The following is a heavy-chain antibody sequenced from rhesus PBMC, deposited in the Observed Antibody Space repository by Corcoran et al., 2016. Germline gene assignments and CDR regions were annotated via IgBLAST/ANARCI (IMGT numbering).Heavy chain of an antibody. V-gene: IGHV1S9*01. CDR1: GYTFTSSY. J-gene: IGHJ6*01. CDR3: TRAAHYGLDS. D-gene: IGHD1-1*01. CDR2: INPRNGDT. Sequence: QVQLVQSGAEVTKPGASVQLSCKASGYTFTSSYVYLVRQAPGQVLEWMGLINPRNGDTGYAQKFQGRVTMTRDTSTSTVYRELNSLRSEDTAIYYCTRAAHYGLDSWGQGVVVTVSS.